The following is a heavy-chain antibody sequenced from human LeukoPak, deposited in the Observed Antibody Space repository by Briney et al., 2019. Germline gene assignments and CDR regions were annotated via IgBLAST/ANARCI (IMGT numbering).Heavy chain of an antibody. D-gene: IGHD3-22*01. CDR1: GYDFTKYA. J-gene: IGHJ4*02. Sequence: GASVKVSCKASGYDFTKYAVQWVRQAPGQRLEWMGWIDAGNGRTKYSQDFQGRVTMTTDTSTSTAYMELRSLRSDDTAVYYCARVPYHYYDSSGYPTHYFDYWGQGTLVTVSS. CDR2: IDAGNGRT. CDR3: ARVPYHYYDSSGYPTHYFDY. V-gene: IGHV1-3*01.